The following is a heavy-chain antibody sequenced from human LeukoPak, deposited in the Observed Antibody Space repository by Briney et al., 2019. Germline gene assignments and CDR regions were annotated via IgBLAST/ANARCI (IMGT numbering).Heavy chain of an antibody. CDR1: GGSISSYY. D-gene: IGHD1-26*01. J-gene: IGHJ4*02. CDR3: ASLGATTSSFDY. CDR2: IYYSGST. V-gene: IGHV4-59*01. Sequence: SETLSLTCTVSGGSISSYYWSWIRQPPGKGLEWIGYIYYSGSTNYNPSLKSRVTISVDTSKNQFSLKLSSVAAADTAVYYCASLGATTSSFDYWGQGTLVTVSS.